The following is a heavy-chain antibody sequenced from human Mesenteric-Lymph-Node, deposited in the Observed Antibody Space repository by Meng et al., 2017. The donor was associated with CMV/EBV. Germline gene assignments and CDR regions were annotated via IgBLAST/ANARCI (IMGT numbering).Heavy chain of an antibody. D-gene: IGHD7-27*01. CDR2: MNPNSANT. CDR1: GYTFTSYD. V-gene: IGHV1-8*01. CDR3: AKDPWGFPLDI. Sequence: ASAKVSCKASGYTFTSYDINWVRQATGQGLEWMGWMNPNSANTGYAQKFQGRVNMNRNTSISTAYMVLSSLRSEDTAVYYCAKDPWGFPLDIGGQGTMVTVSS. J-gene: IGHJ3*02.